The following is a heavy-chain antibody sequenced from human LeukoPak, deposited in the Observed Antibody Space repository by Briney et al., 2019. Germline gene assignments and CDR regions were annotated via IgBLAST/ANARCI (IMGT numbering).Heavy chain of an antibody. CDR3: ARGGSYASPFDY. Sequence: PSETLSLTCTVSGGSISSYYWSWIRQPPGKGLEWIGYIYYSESTNYNPSLKSRVTISVDTSKNQFSLKLSSVTAADTAVYYCARGGSYASPFDYWGQGTLVTVSS. D-gene: IGHD2-2*01. CDR1: GGSISSYY. V-gene: IGHV4-59*08. CDR2: IYYSEST. J-gene: IGHJ4*02.